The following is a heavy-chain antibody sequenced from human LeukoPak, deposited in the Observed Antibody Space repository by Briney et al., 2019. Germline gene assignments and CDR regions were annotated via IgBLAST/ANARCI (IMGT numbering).Heavy chain of an antibody. J-gene: IGHJ6*03. Sequence: GGSLRLSCAASGFTFSPFPMHWVRQAPGKGLRWVAVISNDGTNKYYADSVKGRFTISRDNSKNTLFLQMNSLTTEDTAFYYCARGAGTMVYYIDVWGNGTTVTVSS. CDR2: ISNDGTNK. CDR3: ARGAGTMVYYIDV. V-gene: IGHV3-30*01. D-gene: IGHD1-7*01. CDR1: GFTFSPFP.